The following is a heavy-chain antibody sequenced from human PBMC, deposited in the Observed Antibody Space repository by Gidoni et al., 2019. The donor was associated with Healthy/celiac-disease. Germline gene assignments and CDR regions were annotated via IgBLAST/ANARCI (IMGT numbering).Heavy chain of an antibody. D-gene: IGHD1-26*01. CDR1: GGTFSSYA. CDR3: ARSPPLGIVGATTHFDY. J-gene: IGHJ4*02. CDR2: IIPIFGTA. V-gene: IGHV1-69*01. Sequence: QVQLVQSGAEVKKPGSSVKVSCKASGGTFSSYAISWVRQAPGHGLGWMGGIIPIFGTANYAQKFQGRVTITADESTSTAYMELSSLRSEDTAVYYCARSPPLGIVGATTHFDYWGQGTLVTVSS.